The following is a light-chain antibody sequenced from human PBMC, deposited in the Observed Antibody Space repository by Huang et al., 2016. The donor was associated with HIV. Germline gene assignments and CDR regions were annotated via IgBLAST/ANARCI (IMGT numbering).Light chain of an antibody. CDR1: QSVSSSY. Sequence: EIVLTQSPGTLSLSPGERATLTCRASQSVSSSYLAGYQQKPGQDPRLLIYGASSRATGIPDRFSGSGSGTDFTLTISRLEPEDVAVYYCQQYGSSPYTFGQGTKLEIK. CDR2: GAS. J-gene: IGKJ2*01. V-gene: IGKV3-20*01. CDR3: QQYGSSPYT.